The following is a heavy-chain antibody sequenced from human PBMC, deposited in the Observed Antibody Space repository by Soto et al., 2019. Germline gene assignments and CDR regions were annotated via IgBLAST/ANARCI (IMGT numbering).Heavy chain of an antibody. J-gene: IGHJ6*02. V-gene: IGHV1-69*01. CDR3: AIDKFARPSYFSGANFYGYHGLGV. D-gene: IGHD2-15*01. CDR1: GGNLINFA. CDR2: TIPGLDTT. Sequence: QVPLVQSGAEVKKPVSSVQVSCKASGGNLINFAMSWMWQATGQGLEWMGGTIPGLDTTNYARKFRDRVTIMAYESTGTVDMYLRRLRSEDMAVYYCAIDKFARPSYFSGANFYGYHGLGVLGQRSTVTVSS.